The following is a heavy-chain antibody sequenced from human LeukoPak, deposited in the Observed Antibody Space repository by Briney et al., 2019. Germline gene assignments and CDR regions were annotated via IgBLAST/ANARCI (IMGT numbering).Heavy chain of an antibody. CDR3: ARDTGGVLRYFDWFTPTYYFDY. CDR1: GFTFSSYS. D-gene: IGHD3-9*01. J-gene: IGHJ4*02. V-gene: IGHV3-21*01. Sequence: KSGGSLRLSCAASGFTFSSYSMNWVRQAPGKGLEWVSSISSSSSYIYYADSVKGRFTISRDNAKNSLYLQMNSLRAEDTAVYYCARDTGGVLRYFDWFTPTYYFDYWGQGTLVTVSS. CDR2: ISSSSSYI.